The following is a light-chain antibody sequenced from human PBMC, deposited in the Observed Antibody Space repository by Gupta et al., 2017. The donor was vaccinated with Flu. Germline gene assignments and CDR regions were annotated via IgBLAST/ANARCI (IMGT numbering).Light chain of an antibody. CDR2: DAS. V-gene: IGKV3-15*01. J-gene: IGKJ4*01. Sequence: EILMTQSPASLSVSPGERVTLSCRASQSIGHNLAWYQQKPGQAPRLLIFDASTTATGFTARFRGSGSGTDFTLTISSVQSEDSAVYWCQQYDNWPLFTFGGGTKVDI. CDR1: QSIGHN. CDR3: QQYDNWPLFT.